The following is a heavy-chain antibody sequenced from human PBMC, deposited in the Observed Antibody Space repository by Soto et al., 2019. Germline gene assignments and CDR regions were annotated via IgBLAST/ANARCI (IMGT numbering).Heavy chain of an antibody. Sequence: ASVKVSCKASGYTFTGYYMHWVRQAPGQGLEWMGWINPNSGGTNYAQKFQGWVTMTRDTSISTAYMELSRLRSDDTAVYYCARGRGQWLVSGAFDIWGQGTMVTVSS. J-gene: IGHJ3*02. CDR3: ARGRGQWLVSGAFDI. V-gene: IGHV1-2*04. D-gene: IGHD6-19*01. CDR2: INPNSGGT. CDR1: GYTFTGYY.